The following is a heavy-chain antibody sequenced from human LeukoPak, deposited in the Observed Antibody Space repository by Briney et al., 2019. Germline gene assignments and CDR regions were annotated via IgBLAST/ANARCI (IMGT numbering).Heavy chain of an antibody. J-gene: IGHJ1*01. V-gene: IGHV4-34*01. D-gene: IGHD2-15*01. CDR3: ARRLLGYCSGGSCYSGYFQH. CDR1: GGSFSGYF. CDR2: INHSGST. Sequence: PSETLSLTCGVYGGSFSGYFCSWIRQLPGKGLECIGEINHSGSTNYNPSLKTRVTISVDTSKNQFSLKLSSVTAADTAVYYCARRLLGYCSGGSCYSGYFQHWGQGTLVTVSS.